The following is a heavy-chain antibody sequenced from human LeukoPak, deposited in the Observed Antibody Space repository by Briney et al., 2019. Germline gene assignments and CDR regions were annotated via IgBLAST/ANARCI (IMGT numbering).Heavy chain of an antibody. Sequence: PSETLSLTCAVYGGSFSGYYWSWIRKPPGKGLEWIGEINHSGSTNYNPSLKSRVTISVDTSKNQFSLKLSSVTAADTAVYYCARRRRGPGYCSGGSCPTYYFDYWGQGTLVTVSS. CDR1: GGSFSGYY. J-gene: IGHJ4*02. CDR2: INHSGST. CDR3: ARRRRGPGYCSGGSCPTYYFDY. V-gene: IGHV4-34*01. D-gene: IGHD2-15*01.